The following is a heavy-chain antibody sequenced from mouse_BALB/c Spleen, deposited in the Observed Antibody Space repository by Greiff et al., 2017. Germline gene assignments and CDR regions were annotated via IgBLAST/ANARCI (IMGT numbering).Heavy chain of an antibody. CDR3: ARGSLLRLFDY. Sequence: EVQLQESGPGLVKPSQSLSLTCTVTGYSITSDYAWNWIRQFPGNKLEWMGYISYSGSTSYNPSLKSRISITRDTSKNQFFLQLNSVTTEDTATYYCARGSLLRLFDYWGQGTTLTVSS. D-gene: IGHD1-2*01. J-gene: IGHJ2*01. CDR1: GYSITSDYA. V-gene: IGHV3-2*02. CDR2: ISYSGST.